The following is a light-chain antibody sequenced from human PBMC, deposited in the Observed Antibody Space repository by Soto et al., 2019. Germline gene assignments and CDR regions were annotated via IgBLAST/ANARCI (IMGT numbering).Light chain of an antibody. CDR1: SSDVGGYSY. J-gene: IGLJ1*01. Sequence: QSVLTQPASVSGSPGQSITISCTGTSSDVGGYSYVSWYQQHPGQAPKFLIYEVTNRPSGVSNRFSGSKSGNTASLTISGLQAEDEADYYCLSFTSRHLYVFGTGTKLTVL. CDR3: LSFTSRHLYV. V-gene: IGLV2-14*01. CDR2: EVT.